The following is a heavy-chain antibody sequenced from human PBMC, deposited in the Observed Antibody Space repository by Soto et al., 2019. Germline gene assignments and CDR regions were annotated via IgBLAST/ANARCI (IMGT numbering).Heavy chain of an antibody. J-gene: IGHJ6*02. D-gene: IGHD2-21*01. V-gene: IGHV3-21*01. CDR2: ISSSISYI. Sequence: PGGSLRLSCAASGFTFSSYSMNWVRQAPGKGLEWVSSISSSISYIYYADSVKGRFTISRDNTKNSLYLQMNSLRAEDTAVYYCARGKVRDYYYGMDVWGQGTRVTLSS. CDR1: GFTFSSYS. CDR3: ARGKVRDYYYGMDV.